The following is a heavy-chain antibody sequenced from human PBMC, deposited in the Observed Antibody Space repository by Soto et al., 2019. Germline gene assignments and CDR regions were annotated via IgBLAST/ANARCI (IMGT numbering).Heavy chain of an antibody. D-gene: IGHD3-3*01. CDR2: ISAYNGNT. CDR1: GYTFTSYG. CDR3: ARTPLSYDFWSGYYVARYGMDV. V-gene: IGHV1-18*01. Sequence: VASVKVSCKASGYTFTSYGISWVRQAPGQGLEWMGWISAYNGNTNYAQKLQGRVTMTTDTSTSTAYMELRSLRSDDTAVYYCARTPLSYDFWSGYYVARYGMDVWGQGTTVTVSS. J-gene: IGHJ6*02.